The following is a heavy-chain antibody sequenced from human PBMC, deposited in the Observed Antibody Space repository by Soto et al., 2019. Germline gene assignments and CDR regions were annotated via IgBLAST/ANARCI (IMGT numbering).Heavy chain of an antibody. CDR1: GFTFSSYG. Sequence: QVQLVESGGGVVQPGRSLRLSCAASGFTFSSYGMHWVRQAPGKGLEWVAVISYDGSNKYYADSVKGRFTISRDNSKNTLYLQMNSLRAEDTAVYYCAKDYYDSSGYYPDYWGQGTLVTVSS. D-gene: IGHD3-22*01. CDR3: AKDYYDSSGYYPDY. J-gene: IGHJ4*02. CDR2: ISYDGSNK. V-gene: IGHV3-30*18.